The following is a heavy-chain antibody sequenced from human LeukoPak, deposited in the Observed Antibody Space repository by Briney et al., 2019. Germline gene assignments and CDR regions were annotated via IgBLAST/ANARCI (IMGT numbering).Heavy chain of an antibody. V-gene: IGHV1-46*01. CDR1: GYTFTSYY. Sequence: ASVKVSCKASGYTFTSYYMHWVRQAPGQGLEWMGLINPSGGSTSYAQKFQGRVTMTRDMSTSTVYMELSSLRSEDTAVYYCAKDGGDYGDYGDYYYYYMDVWGKGTTVTVSS. CDR2: INPSGGST. D-gene: IGHD4-17*01. CDR3: AKDGGDYGDYGDYYYYYMDV. J-gene: IGHJ6*03.